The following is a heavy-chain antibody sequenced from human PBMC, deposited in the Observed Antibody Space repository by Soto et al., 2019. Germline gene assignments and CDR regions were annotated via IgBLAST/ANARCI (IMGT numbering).Heavy chain of an antibody. CDR2: IIPLFGTP. V-gene: IGHV1-69*01. CDR1: GATFSTTG. D-gene: IGHD2-21*02. J-gene: IGHJ5*01. CDR3: ARASPVICGGDPCYRLDSSFDS. Sequence: QVQLVQSGAEVRKPGSSLRVSCKSSGATFSTTGISWVRQAPGQGLEWMGGIIPLFGTPKYARKIQGRVSITADESTNSVYMELKSLRPDDAAVYYCARASPVICGGDPCYRLDSSFDSWGQGSLVIVSS.